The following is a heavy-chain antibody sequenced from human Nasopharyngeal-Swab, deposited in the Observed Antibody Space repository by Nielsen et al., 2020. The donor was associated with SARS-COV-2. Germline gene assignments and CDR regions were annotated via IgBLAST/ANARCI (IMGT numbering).Heavy chain of an antibody. CDR1: GFSFRDYG. V-gene: IGHV3-33*01. Sequence: GGSLRLSCVASGFSFRDYGLHWVRQPPGKGLEWVAVIWYDGIKKYYGDSVKGRFTFSRDISMNTLYLQMNSLRVEDTAVYYCARDSDTNSQYSQFDYWGQGTQVTVSS. J-gene: IGHJ4*02. CDR3: ARDSDTNSQYSQFDY. D-gene: IGHD2-15*01. CDR2: IWYDGIKK.